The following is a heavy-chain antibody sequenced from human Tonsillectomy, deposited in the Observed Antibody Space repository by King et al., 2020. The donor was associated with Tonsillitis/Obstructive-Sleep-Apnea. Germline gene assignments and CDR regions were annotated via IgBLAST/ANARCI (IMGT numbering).Heavy chain of an antibody. CDR2: IKTNNAGGAT. CDR1: GFTFSDAW. Sequence: VQLVQSGGGLVKPGGSLRLSCATSGFTFSDAWMSWVRQAPGKGLEWVGRIKTNNAGGATDYSASVKGRFTISRDDSKSTLYVQMNSLKTEDTAMYYCTTDRGSGTYYVRAFDIWGQGTMVTVSS. D-gene: IGHD1-26*01. CDR3: TTDRGSGTYYVRAFDI. V-gene: IGHV3-15*01. J-gene: IGHJ3*02.